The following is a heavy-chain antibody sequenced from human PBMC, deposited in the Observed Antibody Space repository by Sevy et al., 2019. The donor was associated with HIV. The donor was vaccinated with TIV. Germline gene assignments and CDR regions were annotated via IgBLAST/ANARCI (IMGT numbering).Heavy chain of an antibody. J-gene: IGHJ4*02. CDR3: ASRGTNDSSGYYYYFDY. CDR1: GGSISSYY. V-gene: IGHV4-59*12. CDR2: IYYSGST. D-gene: IGHD3-22*01. Sequence: SETLSLTCTVSGGSISSYYWSWIRQPPGKGLEWIGYIYYSGSTNYNPSLKSRVTISVDTSKNQFSLKLSSVTAADTAVYYCASRGTNDSSGYYYYFDYWGQGTLVTVSS.